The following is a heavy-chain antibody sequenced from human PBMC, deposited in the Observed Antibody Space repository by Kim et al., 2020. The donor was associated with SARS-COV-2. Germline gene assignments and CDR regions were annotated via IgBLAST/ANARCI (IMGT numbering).Heavy chain of an antibody. CDR1: GFIFSNYA. Sequence: GGSLRLSCAASGFIFSNYAMSWVRQVPGRGPEWVSAISASGFSTYYADSVKGQFSISRDNSKETVHLQMHSLRVEDTAIYYCTKDAAEGYNVPPVAADSWGQGTLVTVSS. CDR2: ISASGFST. D-gene: IGHD6-13*01. J-gene: IGHJ4*02. CDR3: TKDAAEGYNVPPVAADS. V-gene: IGHV3-23*01.